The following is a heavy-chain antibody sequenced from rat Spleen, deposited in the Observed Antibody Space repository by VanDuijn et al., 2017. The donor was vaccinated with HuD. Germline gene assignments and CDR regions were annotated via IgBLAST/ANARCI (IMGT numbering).Heavy chain of an antibody. J-gene: IGHJ3*01. CDR1: RFTFRDYY. D-gene: IGHD1-1*01. Sequence: EVQLVESGGGLVQPGRSMILSCAASRFTFRDYYMAWVRQAPTKGLEWVASITTGGGNTYYRDSVKGRFTISRDNAKSTLYLQMDSLRSEDTATYYCARHGNSGDYFAYWGQGTLVTVSS. CDR3: ARHGNSGDYFAY. V-gene: IGHV5-25*01. CDR2: ITTGGGNT.